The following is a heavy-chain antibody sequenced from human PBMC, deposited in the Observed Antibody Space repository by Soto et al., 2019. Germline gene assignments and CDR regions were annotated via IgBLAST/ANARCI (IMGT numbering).Heavy chain of an antibody. D-gene: IGHD3-16*01. V-gene: IGHV3-74*01. J-gene: IGHJ4*02. Sequence: SLRLSCAASGFTFSSYWMHWVRQAPGEGLVWVSQIDADGRSPSYAGSVKGRFTISRDNAKSTLYLQMNSLRADDTAVYFCATLSAPTDYWGQGTLVTVSS. CDR1: GFTFSSYW. CDR2: IDADGRSP. CDR3: ATLSAPTDY.